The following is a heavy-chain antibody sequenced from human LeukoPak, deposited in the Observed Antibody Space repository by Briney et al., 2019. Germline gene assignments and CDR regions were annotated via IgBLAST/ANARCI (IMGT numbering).Heavy chain of an antibody. CDR2: INPNSGGT. CDR1: GYTFTGYY. V-gene: IGHV1-2*02. Sequence: ASVKVSCKASGYTFTGYYMHWVRQAPGQGLEWMGWINPNSGGTNYAQKFQGRVTMTRDTSISTAYMELSRLRSDDTAVYYCARHFPYYYDSSGYSFDYWGQGTLVTVSS. CDR3: ARHFPYYYDSSGYSFDY. D-gene: IGHD3-22*01. J-gene: IGHJ4*02.